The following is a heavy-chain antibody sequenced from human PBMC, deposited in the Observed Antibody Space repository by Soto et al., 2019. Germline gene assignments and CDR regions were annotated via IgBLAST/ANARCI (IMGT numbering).Heavy chain of an antibody. D-gene: IGHD2-21*02. CDR1: GGTFSSYA. V-gene: IGHV1-69*13. J-gene: IGHJ4*02. CDR3: ARERYCGGDCFPYFDY. CDR2: IIPIFGTA. Sequence: AASVKVSCKASGGTFSSYAISWVRQAPGQGLEWMGGIIPIFGTANYAQKFQGRVTITADESTSTAYMELSSLRSEDTAVYYCARERYCGGDCFPYFDYWGQGTLVTVSS.